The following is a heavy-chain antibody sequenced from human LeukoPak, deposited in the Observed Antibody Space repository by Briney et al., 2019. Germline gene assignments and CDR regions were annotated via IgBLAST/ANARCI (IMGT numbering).Heavy chain of an antibody. V-gene: IGHV4-59*01. J-gene: IGHJ4*02. CDR2: MHYTGST. Sequence: PSETLSLTCTVSGESMSGFYWNWIRQPPGKGLEWIGYMHYTGSTNYNPSLKSRVTISIDTSKNQFSLKLSSVTAADTAVYFCARLGSSRPSDYWGQGTLVTVSS. CDR3: ARLGSSRPSDY. CDR1: GESMSGFY. D-gene: IGHD2-2*03.